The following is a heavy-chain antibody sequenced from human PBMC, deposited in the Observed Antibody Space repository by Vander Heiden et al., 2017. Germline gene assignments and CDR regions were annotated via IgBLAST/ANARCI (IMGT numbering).Heavy chain of an antibody. CDR2: ISHSGATT. Sequence: EVELLQSGGGLVQPGESLRLSCAASGFTFSSYAMSCVRQAPGKGLEWVTAISHSGATTFEAESVKGRFTISRDNSKNTLYLQMNSLRAEDTAVYYCAKEDGSFDTNGPDYWGQGTLVTVSS. D-gene: IGHD2-8*01. CDR3: AKEDGSFDTNGPDY. CDR1: GFTFSSYA. J-gene: IGHJ4*02. V-gene: IGHV3-23*01.